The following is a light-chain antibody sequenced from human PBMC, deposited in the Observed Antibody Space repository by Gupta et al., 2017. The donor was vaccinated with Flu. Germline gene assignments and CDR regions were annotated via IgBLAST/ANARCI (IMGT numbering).Light chain of an antibody. CDR1: QGISSH. J-gene: IGKJ1*01. CDR2: VAW. V-gene: IGKV1-9*01. Sequence: DRITSTCRASQGISSHLAWYQHKPGKAPKLLIFVAWTLQNGVPSRFSGSGSRTDFTLTISSLQPEDVATYYCQQLSRTPWTFGQGTKVEIK. CDR3: QQLSRTPWT.